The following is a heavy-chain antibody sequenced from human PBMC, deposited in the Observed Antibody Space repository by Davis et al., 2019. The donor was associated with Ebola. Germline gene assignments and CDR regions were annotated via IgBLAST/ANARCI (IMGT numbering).Heavy chain of an antibody. J-gene: IGHJ6*04. CDR1: GFTFSAYY. Sequence: GGSLRLSCAASGFTFSAYYMSWIRQAPGKGLEWVSYISSSSSYTNYADSVKGLFTISRDNAKNSLYLQMNSLRAEDTAVYYCASGSVMWVRELLYYYYGIDVWGKGTTVTVSS. D-gene: IGHD1-26*01. CDR2: ISSSSSYT. V-gene: IGHV3-11*03. CDR3: ASGSVMWVRELLYYYYGIDV.